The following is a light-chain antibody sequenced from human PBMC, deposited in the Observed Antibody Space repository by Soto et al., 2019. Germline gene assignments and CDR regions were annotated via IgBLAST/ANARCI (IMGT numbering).Light chain of an antibody. CDR1: TNDY. CDR2: DVS. J-gene: IGLJ1*01. V-gene: IGLV2-14*03. Sequence: QSVWTQPAALSGSPGQSITISCTGTTNDYVSWYQQHPGKAPKLMIYDVSYRPSGVSNRFSGSKSGSTASLTISGLQAEDEADYYCSSYAGSSNVFGTGTKLTVL. CDR3: SSYAGSSNV.